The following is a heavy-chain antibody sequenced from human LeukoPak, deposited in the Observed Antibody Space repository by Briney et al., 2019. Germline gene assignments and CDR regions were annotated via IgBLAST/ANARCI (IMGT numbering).Heavy chain of an antibody. Sequence: SETLSLTCIVSGGSISSGDYHWSWIRQPPGEGLEWIGYIYYSGSTNYNPSLKSRVTISVDKSKNQFSLKLSSVTAADTAVYYCARDRYSYGLDYWGQGTLVTVSS. V-gene: IGHV4-61*08. CDR3: ARDRYSYGLDY. CDR2: IYYSGST. CDR1: GGSISSGDYH. J-gene: IGHJ4*02. D-gene: IGHD5-18*01.